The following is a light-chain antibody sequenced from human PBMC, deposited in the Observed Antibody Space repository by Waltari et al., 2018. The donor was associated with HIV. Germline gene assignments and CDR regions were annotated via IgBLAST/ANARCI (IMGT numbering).Light chain of an antibody. V-gene: IGLV10-54*04. CDR1: SNNVGNQG. CDR3: ATWDISLSAVV. J-gene: IGLJ2*01. CDR2: RDN. Sequence: QAGLTQPPSVSKGMRQTATLTCTGNSNNVGNQGAAWLQQHQGHPPKLLSYRDNKRPSGISERFSASRTGNTASLTITGVRPEDEADYFGATWDISLSAVVFGGGTTLTVL.